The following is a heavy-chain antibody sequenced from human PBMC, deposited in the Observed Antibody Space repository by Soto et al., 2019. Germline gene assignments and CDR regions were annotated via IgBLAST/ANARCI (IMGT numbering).Heavy chain of an antibody. CDR3: SRGYSGGCCDFDY. J-gene: IGHJ4*02. CDR2: TYYRSKWYN. D-gene: IGHD2-15*01. CDR1: GDSVSSNSAA. V-gene: IGHV6-1*01. Sequence: SQTLSLTCAISGDSVSSNSAAWNWIRQSPSRGLEWLGRTYYRSKWYNDYAVSVKSAITINPDTSKNQFSLQLTAVTPEDTAVYYFSRGYSGGCCDFDYWGQGTLVTVSS.